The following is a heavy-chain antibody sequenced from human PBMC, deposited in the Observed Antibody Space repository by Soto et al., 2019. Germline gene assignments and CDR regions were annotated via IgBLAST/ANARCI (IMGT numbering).Heavy chain of an antibody. V-gene: IGHV1-8*01. CDR2: MNPNSGNT. D-gene: IGHD6-19*01. Sequence: ASVKVSCKASGYTFTSYDINWVRQATGQGLEWMGWMNPNSGNTGYAQKFQGRVTMTRNTSISTTYMELSSLRSEDTAVYYCARVCVRAVAASGYWGQGTLVTVSS. CDR3: ARVCVRAVAASGY. J-gene: IGHJ4*02. CDR1: GYTFTSYD.